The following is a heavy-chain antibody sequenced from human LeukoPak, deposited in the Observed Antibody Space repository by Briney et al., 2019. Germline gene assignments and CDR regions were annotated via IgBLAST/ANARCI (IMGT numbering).Heavy chain of an antibody. CDR2: ISSSGSTI. CDR1: GFTFSSYE. CDR3: ARDSSGYDGMDV. V-gene: IGHV3-48*03. J-gene: IGHJ6*02. Sequence: GGSLRLSCAASGFTFSSYEMNWVRQAPGKGLEWVSYISSSGSTIYYADSVKGRFTISRDNAKNSLYLQMNSLRAEDTAVYYCARDSSGYDGMDVWGQGTTVTVSS. D-gene: IGHD3-22*01.